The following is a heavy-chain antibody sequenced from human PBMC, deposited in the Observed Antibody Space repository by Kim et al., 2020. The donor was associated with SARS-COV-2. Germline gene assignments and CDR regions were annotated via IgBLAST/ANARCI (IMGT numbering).Heavy chain of an antibody. CDR2: IYTSGST. CDR3: ARAYYYDSSGYNYYNYYMDV. J-gene: IGHJ6*03. CDR1: GGSISSYY. V-gene: IGHV4-4*07. Sequence: SETLSLTCTVSGGSISSYYWSWIRQPAGKGLEWIGRIYTSGSTNYNPSLKSRVTMSVDTSKNQFSLKLSSVTAADTAVYYCARAYYYDSSGYNYYNYYMDVWGKGTTVTVSS. D-gene: IGHD3-22*01.